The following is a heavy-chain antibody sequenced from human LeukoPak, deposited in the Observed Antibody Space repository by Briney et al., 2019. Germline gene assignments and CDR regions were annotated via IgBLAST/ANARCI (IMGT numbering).Heavy chain of an antibody. CDR3: ARVKDPGGYYYYYYMDV. J-gene: IGHJ6*03. CDR1: GDSITSGSYY. V-gene: IGHV4-61*01. CDR2: IYYSGST. D-gene: IGHD3-16*01. Sequence: SQTLSLTCTVSGDSITSGSYYWSWIRQPPGKGLEWIGYIYYSGSTNYNPSLKSRVTISVDTSKNQFSLKLSSVTAADTAMYYCARVKDPGGYYYYYYMDVWGKGTTVTVSS.